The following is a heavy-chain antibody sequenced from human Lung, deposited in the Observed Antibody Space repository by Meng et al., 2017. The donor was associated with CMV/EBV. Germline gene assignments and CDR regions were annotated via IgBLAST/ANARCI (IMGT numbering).Heavy chain of an antibody. CDR2: ISYTGYI. CDR3: AGPDDMGSSPHDPFDM. J-gene: IGHJ3*02. Sequence: GSLRLSCTVSGASISSNYWSWSRRPPGKGLEYIGSISYTGYIEYNPSLKGRVTISLDTSKNHFSLKLTSVTAADTAMYYCAGPDDMGSSPHDPFDMWGQGXMVTVSS. V-gene: IGHV4-59*01. CDR1: GASISSNY. D-gene: IGHD1-1*01.